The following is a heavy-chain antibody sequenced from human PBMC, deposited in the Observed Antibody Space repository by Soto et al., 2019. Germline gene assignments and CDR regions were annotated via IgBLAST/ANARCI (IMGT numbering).Heavy chain of an antibody. CDR1: GGSISSSY. D-gene: IGHD6-13*01. Sequence: QVQLQESGPGLVKPSETLSLTCTVSGGSISSSYWSWIRQPPGEGLEWIGCVHHSGSTKYNPSLKSRVIVSVDTYKNRFSLNLGSVTAADTALYYCATIAAAGTSWGQGTLVTVSS. CDR2: VHHSGST. J-gene: IGHJ5*02. V-gene: IGHV4-59*01. CDR3: ATIAAAGTS.